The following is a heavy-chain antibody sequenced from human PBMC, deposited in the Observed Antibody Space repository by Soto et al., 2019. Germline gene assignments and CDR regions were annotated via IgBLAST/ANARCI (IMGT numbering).Heavy chain of an antibody. CDR2: LHSGGDT. V-gene: IGHV3-53*04. Sequence: EVQLVESGGGLVQPGGSLRLSCVASGIPVSSHYMTWFRQAPGKGLEWVSVLHSGGDTYYANSVKGRFTISRHDSTITLYLQMNRLTPEDTAVYYCARDGPYYYASRMDVWGQGTTVTVSS. J-gene: IGHJ6*02. CDR1: GIPVSSHY. D-gene: IGHD3-10*01. CDR3: ARDGPYYYASRMDV.